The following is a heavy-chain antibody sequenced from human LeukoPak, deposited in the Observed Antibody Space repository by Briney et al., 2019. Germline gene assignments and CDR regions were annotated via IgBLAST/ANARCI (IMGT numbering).Heavy chain of an antibody. J-gene: IGHJ3*02. CDR3: ARLYYYDSSGYYPIPAAFDI. D-gene: IGHD3-22*01. CDR1: GFTFSNYW. V-gene: IGHV3-7*01. CDR2: IKQDGSEK. Sequence: TGGSLRLSCAASGFTFSNYWMSWVRQAPGKGLEWVANIKQDGSEKYFVDSVKGRFTISRDNAKNSLYLQMNSLRAEDTAVYYCARLYYYDSSGYYPIPAAFDIWGRGTMVTVSS.